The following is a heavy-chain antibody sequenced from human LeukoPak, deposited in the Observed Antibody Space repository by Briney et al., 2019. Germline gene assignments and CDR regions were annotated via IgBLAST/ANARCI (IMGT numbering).Heavy chain of an antibody. CDR2: ISGSGGST. Sequence: GGSLRLSCAASGFTFSSYWMSWVRQAPGKGLEWVSAISGSGGSTYYADSVKGRFTISRDNSKNTLYLQMNSLRAEDTAVYYCAKDATLLLWFGESFDYWGQGTLVTVSS. D-gene: IGHD3-10*01. V-gene: IGHV3-23*01. CDR3: AKDATLLLWFGESFDY. J-gene: IGHJ4*02. CDR1: GFTFSSYW.